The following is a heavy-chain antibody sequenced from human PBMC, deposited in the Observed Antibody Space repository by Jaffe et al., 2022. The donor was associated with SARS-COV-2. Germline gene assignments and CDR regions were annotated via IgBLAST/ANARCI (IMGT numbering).Heavy chain of an antibody. CDR3: AREPGSSGYQYYFDY. J-gene: IGHJ4*02. CDR2: IWYDGSNK. V-gene: IGHV3-33*01. CDR1: GFTFSIYG. D-gene: IGHD3-22*01. Sequence: QVQLVESGGGVVQPGRSLRLSCAASGFTFSIYGMHWVRQAPGKGLEWVAVIWYDGSNKYYADSVKGRFTISRDNSKNTLYLQMNSLRAEDTAVYYCAREPGSSGYQYYFDYWGQGTLVTVSS.